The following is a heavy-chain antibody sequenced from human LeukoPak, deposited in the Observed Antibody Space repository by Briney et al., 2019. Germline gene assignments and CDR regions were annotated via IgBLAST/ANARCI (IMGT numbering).Heavy chain of an antibody. J-gene: IGHJ4*02. CDR1: GFTFSSYW. CDR2: IKQDGSEK. V-gene: IGHV3-7*01. D-gene: IGHD3-3*01. CDR3: AKTKGDYDFWSGYTPYFFDY. Sequence: GGSLRLSCAASGFTFSSYWMSWVRQAPGKGLEWVANIKQDGSEKYYVDSVKGRFAISRDSARNSLYLQMNSLRAEDTAVYYCAKTKGDYDFWSGYTPYFFDYWGQGTLVTVSS.